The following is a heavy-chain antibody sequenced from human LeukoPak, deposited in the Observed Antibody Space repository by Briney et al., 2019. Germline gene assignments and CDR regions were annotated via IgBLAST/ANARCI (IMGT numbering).Heavy chain of an antibody. D-gene: IGHD3-22*01. CDR3: AREGAGYDSSGYYFTGPLFDY. CDR2: ISYDGSNK. V-gene: IGHV3-30*04. J-gene: IGHJ4*02. Sequence: SGGSLRLSCAASGFTFSSYAMHWVRQAPGKGLEWVAVISYDGSNKYYADSVKGRFTISRDNSKNTLYLQMNSLRSEDTAVYYCAREGAGYDSSGYYFTGPLFDYWGQGTLVTVSS. CDR1: GFTFSSYA.